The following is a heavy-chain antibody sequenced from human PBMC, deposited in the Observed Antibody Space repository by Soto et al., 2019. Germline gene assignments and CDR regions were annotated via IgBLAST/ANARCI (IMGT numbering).Heavy chain of an antibody. CDR1: GFTFDNYG. V-gene: IGHV3-30*18. J-gene: IGHJ6*02. CDR2: ISYDASNK. CDR3: AKDPGVAATGGNYGMDV. Sequence: QVQLVESGGGVVQPGRSLRLSCAASGFTFDNYGMHWVRQAPGKGLEWVAVISYDASNKYYGDSVKGRFTISRDNSKKTLYLQMNSLRAEDTAVYYCAKDPGVAATGGNYGMDVWGQGTTVTVSS. D-gene: IGHD6-13*01.